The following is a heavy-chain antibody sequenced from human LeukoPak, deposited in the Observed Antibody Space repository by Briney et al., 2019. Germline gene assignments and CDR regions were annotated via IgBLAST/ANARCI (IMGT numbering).Heavy chain of an antibody. V-gene: IGHV3-23*01. Sequence: GGSLRLSCAASGFTFSSYAMSWVRQAPGKGLEWVSAISGSGGSTYYADSVKGRFTISRDNSKNTLYLQMNSLRAEDTAVYYCASRKISGRSGWLEETWGQGSLVTVSS. CDR3: ASRKISGRSGWLEET. CDR1: GFTFSSYA. CDR2: ISGSGGST. J-gene: IGHJ4*02. D-gene: IGHD6-19*01.